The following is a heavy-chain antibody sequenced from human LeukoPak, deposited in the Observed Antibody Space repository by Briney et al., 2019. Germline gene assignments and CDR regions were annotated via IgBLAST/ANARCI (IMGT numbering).Heavy chain of an antibody. Sequence: GGSLRLSCAASGFTFSSYGMHWVRQAPGKGLEWVAFISYDGSNKYYADSVKGRFTISRDNSKNTLYLQMNSLRAEDTAVYYCAKDARRTILDYWGQGTLVTVSS. V-gene: IGHV3-30*18. CDR2: ISYDGSNK. CDR1: GFTFSSYG. J-gene: IGHJ4*02. CDR3: AKDARRTILDY. D-gene: IGHD4/OR15-4a*01.